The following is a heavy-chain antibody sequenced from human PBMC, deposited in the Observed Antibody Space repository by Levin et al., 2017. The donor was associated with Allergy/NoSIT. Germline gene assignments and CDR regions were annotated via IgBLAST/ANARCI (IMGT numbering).Heavy chain of an antibody. V-gene: IGHV3-53*01. CDR2: IYSGGST. Sequence: GESLKISCAASGFTVSSNYMSWVRQAPGKGLEWVSVIYSGGSTYYADSVKGRFTISRDNSKNTLYLQMNSLRAEDTAVYYCARDLGIADDAFDIWGQGTMVTVYS. D-gene: IGHD3-10*01. J-gene: IGHJ3*02. CDR3: ARDLGIADDAFDI. CDR1: GFTVSSNY.